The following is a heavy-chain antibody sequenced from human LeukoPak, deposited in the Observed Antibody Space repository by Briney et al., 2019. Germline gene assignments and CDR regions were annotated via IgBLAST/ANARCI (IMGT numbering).Heavy chain of an antibody. D-gene: IGHD2-2*02. CDR3: ATTPVVVPAAISYRGPYNWFDP. V-gene: IGHV4-38-2*02. Sequence: SETLSLTCTVSGYCISSGYYWGWIRQPPGKGLEWIGSIYHSGSTCYNPSLKSRVTISVDTSKNQFSLKLSSVTAADTAVYYCATTPVVVPAAISYRGPYNWFDPWGQGTLVTVSS. J-gene: IGHJ5*02. CDR1: GYCISSGYY. CDR2: IYHSGST.